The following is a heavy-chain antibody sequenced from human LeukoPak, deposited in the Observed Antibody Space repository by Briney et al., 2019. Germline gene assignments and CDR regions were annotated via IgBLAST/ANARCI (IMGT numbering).Heavy chain of an antibody. D-gene: IGHD6-19*01. J-gene: IGHJ6*03. CDR1: GYSFVLYG. CDR2: ISGSTGDT. Sequence: ASVKVSCKASGYSFVLYGISWVRQAPGGGPEWMGWISGSTGDTNYAQKFQGRVTITRNTSISTAYMDLSSLRSEDTAVYYCARRAVAYYYYYYMDVWGKGTTVTVSS. CDR3: ARRAVAYYYYYYMDV. V-gene: IGHV1-18*01.